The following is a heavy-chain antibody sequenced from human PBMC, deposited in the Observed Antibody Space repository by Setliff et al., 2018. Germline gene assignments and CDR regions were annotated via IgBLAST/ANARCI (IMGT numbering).Heavy chain of an antibody. J-gene: IGHJ4*02. CDR1: GGSISSSSYY. CDR2: IYYSGST. Sequence: ASETLSLTCTVSGGSISSSSYYWGWIRQPPGKGLEWIGSIYYSGSTYYNPSLKSRVTISVDTSKNQFSLKLSPVTAADTAVYYCASGLNWLSSTEFDYWGQGTLVTVSS. V-gene: IGHV4-39*07. D-gene: IGHD1-20*01. CDR3: ASGLNWLSSTEFDY.